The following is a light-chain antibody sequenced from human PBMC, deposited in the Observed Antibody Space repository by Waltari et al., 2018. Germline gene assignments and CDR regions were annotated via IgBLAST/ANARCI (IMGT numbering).Light chain of an antibody. CDR3: ATWDDRLTGVV. CDR2: SND. Sequence: QSALTQPPSASGTPGQRVTISCSGSNSNIGSNIVTWYQQLPGTAPKLLIYSNDHRPSGVPDRFSCSKYGTSASLAISGLQSEDEADYYCATWDDRLTGVVFGGGTKVTVL. V-gene: IGLV1-44*01. J-gene: IGLJ2*01. CDR1: NSNIGSNI.